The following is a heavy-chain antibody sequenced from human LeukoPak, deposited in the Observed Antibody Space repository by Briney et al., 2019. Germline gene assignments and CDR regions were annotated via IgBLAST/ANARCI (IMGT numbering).Heavy chain of an antibody. D-gene: IGHD1-26*01. V-gene: IGHV1-2*02. CDR1: GYTFTGYF. Sequence: ASLKVSCKASGYTFTGYFIQWVRQAPGQGLEWVGWINPNTGGTNYAQKFQGGVTMTRDTSITTAYMEMSRLRSDDTAVYYCATGATTYYYYYMDVWGKGTTVTISS. CDR2: INPNTGGT. J-gene: IGHJ6*03. CDR3: ATGATTYYYYYMDV.